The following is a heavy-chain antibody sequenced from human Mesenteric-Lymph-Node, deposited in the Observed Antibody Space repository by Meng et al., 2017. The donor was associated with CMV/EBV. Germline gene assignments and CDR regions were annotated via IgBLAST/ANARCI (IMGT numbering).Heavy chain of an antibody. CDR2: INHSGST. CDR3: ARHQRWLKSEGGFNY. CDR1: GGSFSGYY. J-gene: IGHJ4*02. V-gene: IGHV4-34*01. D-gene: IGHD4-23*01. Sequence: QVQPQQWGAGLLKPSEPLSLTCAVYGGSFSGYYWSWIRQPPGKGLELIGEINHSGSTNYNPSLKSRVTISVDTSKNQFSLKLSSVTAADTAVYYCARHQRWLKSEGGFNYWGQGTLVTVSS.